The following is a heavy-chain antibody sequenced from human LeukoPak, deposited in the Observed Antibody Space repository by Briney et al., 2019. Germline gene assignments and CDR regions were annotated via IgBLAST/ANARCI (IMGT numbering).Heavy chain of an antibody. V-gene: IGHV7-4-1*02. J-gene: IGHJ4*02. CDR3: ASCNDSSGYFAY. CDR1: GYTFTSYG. Sequence: ASVKVSCKASGYTFTSYGISWVRQAPGQGLEYMGWVNTNTGNPTYAQGFTGRFVFSSDSSVSTAYLQITSLKADDSAIYFCASCNDSSGYFAYWGQGTLVTVSS. D-gene: IGHD3-22*01. CDR2: VNTNTGNP.